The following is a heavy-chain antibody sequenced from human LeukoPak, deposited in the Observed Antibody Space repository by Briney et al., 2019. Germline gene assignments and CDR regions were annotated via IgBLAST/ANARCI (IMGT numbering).Heavy chain of an antibody. Sequence: GESLKISCKASGYSFTSHWIGWVRQMPGRGLEWMGNVLPGDSDTRYNPSFQGQVTISADKSISTPYLQWSSLKASDTAMYYCARRRHCTSGACEHFNYWGQGTLVTVPS. D-gene: IGHD2-8*01. CDR3: ARRRHCTSGACEHFNY. V-gene: IGHV5-51*01. CDR2: VLPGDSDT. J-gene: IGHJ4*02. CDR1: GYSFTSHW.